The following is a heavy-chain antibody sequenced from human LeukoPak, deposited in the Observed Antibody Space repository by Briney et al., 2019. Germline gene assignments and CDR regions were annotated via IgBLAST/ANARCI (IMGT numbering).Heavy chain of an antibody. CDR2: ISYDGSNK. J-gene: IGHJ6*02. CDR1: GFTFSSYA. Sequence: GGSLRLSCAASGFTFSSYAMHWVRQAPGKGLEWVAVISYDGSNKYYADSAKGRFTISRDNSKNTLYLQMNSLRAEDTAVYYCARDRSRGVRLTEGSGSYSYYYYGMDVWGQGTTVTVSS. D-gene: IGHD1-26*01. CDR3: ARDRSRGVRLTEGSGSYSYYYYGMDV. V-gene: IGHV3-30-3*01.